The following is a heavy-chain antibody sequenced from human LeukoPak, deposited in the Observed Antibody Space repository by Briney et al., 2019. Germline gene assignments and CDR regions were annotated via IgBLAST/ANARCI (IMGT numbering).Heavy chain of an antibody. CDR3: AKDNRRHYTSGPNPDSLH. V-gene: IGHV3-9*01. CDR2: ISWNSGSI. Sequence: GGSLRLSCAGSGFIFNNYAMHWVRQPPGKGLEWVSGISWNSGSIDYADSVKGRFTISRDNAKNSPYLQMNSLRVEDTAFYYCAKDNRRHYTSGPNPDSLHWGQGALVTVSS. D-gene: IGHD6-19*01. CDR1: GFIFNNYA. J-gene: IGHJ4*02.